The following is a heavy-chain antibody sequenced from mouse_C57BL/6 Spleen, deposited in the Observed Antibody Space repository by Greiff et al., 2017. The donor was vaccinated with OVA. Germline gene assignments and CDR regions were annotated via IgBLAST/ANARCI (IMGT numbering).Heavy chain of an antibody. CDR2: IDPENGDT. J-gene: IGHJ4*01. CDR1: GFNIKDDY. CDR3: TTSLRGYYAMDY. Sequence: EVKLQESGAELVRPGASVKLSCTASGFNIKDDYMHWVKQRPEQGLEWIGWIDPENGDTEYASKFQGKATITADTSSNTAYLQLSSLTSEDNAVYYCTTSLRGYYAMDYWGQGTSVTVSS. D-gene: IGHD1-1*01. V-gene: IGHV14-4*01.